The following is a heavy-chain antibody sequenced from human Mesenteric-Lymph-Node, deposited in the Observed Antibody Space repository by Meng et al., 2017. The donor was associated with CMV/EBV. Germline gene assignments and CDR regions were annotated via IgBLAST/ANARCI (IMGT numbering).Heavy chain of an antibody. J-gene: IGHJ4*02. CDR3: ARAPASYCSAASCVVLDY. D-gene: IGHD2-15*01. CDR2: INQHGSEK. Sequence: GESLKISCAASGFTFSDYWMTWVRQAPGKGLEWVANINQHGSEKIYLDSVRGRFTVSRDNSKNSLILQMDSLGAEDTALYYCARAPASYCSAASCVVLDYWGQGTLVTVSS. CDR1: GFTFSDYW. V-gene: IGHV3-7*01.